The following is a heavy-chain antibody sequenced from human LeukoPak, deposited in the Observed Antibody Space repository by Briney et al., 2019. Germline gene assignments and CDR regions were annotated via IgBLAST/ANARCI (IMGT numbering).Heavy chain of an antibody. D-gene: IGHD6-19*01. Sequence: PGGSLRLSCAASGFTFSNYAMSWVRQAPGKGLESVSRINTDGTVTTYADSVKGRLTVSRDNADNTMFLQMNSVRDEDTAVYYCATKQWLAPPPDSWGQGTPVTVSS. V-gene: IGHV3-74*01. CDR1: GFTFSNYA. CDR3: ATKQWLAPPPDS. CDR2: INTDGTVT. J-gene: IGHJ4*02.